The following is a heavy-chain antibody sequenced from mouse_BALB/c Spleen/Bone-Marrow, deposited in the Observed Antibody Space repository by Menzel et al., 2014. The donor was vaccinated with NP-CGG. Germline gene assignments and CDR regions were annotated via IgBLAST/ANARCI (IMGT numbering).Heavy chain of an antibody. D-gene: IGHD1-3*01. CDR3: ARWGKGYFDV. CDR2: INPGNGRT. CDR1: GYNFISYW. V-gene: IGHV1S81*02. Sequence: QVQLQQSGAELVKPGASVKLSCKASGYNFISYWIHWVRQRPGQGLEWIGEINPGNGRTNYNEKFKNKATLTIDKSSSTAYMQLSRLTSEDSVVYYCARWGKGYFDVWGAGATVTVSS. J-gene: IGHJ1*01.